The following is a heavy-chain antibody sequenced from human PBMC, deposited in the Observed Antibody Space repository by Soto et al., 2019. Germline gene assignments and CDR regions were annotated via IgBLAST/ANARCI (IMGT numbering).Heavy chain of an antibody. V-gene: IGHV5-51*01. CDR1: GYVFTTYW. Sequence: GESLKISCKGSGYVFTTYWIGWVRQMPGKGLEWMGIIYPGDSDTKYSPSFQGQVTISADRSITTAYLQWSSLKASDTAMYYCTRHGGSGNYYTIDQWGQGTLVTVSS. CDR2: IYPGDSDT. CDR3: TRHGGSGNYYTIDQ. D-gene: IGHD3-10*01. J-gene: IGHJ4*02.